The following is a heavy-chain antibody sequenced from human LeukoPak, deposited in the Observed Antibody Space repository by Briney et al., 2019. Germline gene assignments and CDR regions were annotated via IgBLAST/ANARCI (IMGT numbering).Heavy chain of an antibody. J-gene: IGHJ3*02. CDR1: GFTFSSYG. CDR3: ARVNAAYYDFWSGYSHNAFDI. CDR2: ISYDGGHK. V-gene: IGHV3-30*03. Sequence: PGGSLRLSCAASGFTFSSYGMHWVRQAPGKGLEWVAVISYDGGHKYYADSVKGRFTISRDNSKNTLYLQMNSPRAEDTAVYYCARVNAAYYDFWSGYSHNAFDIWGQGTMVTVSS. D-gene: IGHD3-3*01.